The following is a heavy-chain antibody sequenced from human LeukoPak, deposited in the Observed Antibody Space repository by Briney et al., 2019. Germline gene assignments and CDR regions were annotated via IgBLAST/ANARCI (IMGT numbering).Heavy chain of an antibody. CDR2: ISGNGDST. CDR3: ARDEGYCSGGSCYTVDY. V-gene: IGHV3-23*01. J-gene: IGHJ4*02. D-gene: IGHD2-15*01. CDR1: GFTFSSYA. Sequence: GGSLRLSCAASGFTFSSYAMNWVRQAPGKGLEWVSGISGNGDSTYYADSVKGRFTISRDNAKNSLYLQMNSLRAEDTAVYYCARDEGYCSGGSCYTVDYWGQGTLVTVSS.